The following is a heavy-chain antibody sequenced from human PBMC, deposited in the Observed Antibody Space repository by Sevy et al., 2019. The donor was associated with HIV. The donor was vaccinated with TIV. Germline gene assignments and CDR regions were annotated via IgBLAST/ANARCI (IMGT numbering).Heavy chain of an antibody. CDR1: GFTFSSYS. CDR3: ARAGNRPYFDY. J-gene: IGHJ4*02. CDR2: ISGLSNYI. V-gene: IGHV3-21*01. Sequence: GGSLRLSCAASGFTFSSYSIHWVRQAPGKGLEWVSSISGLSNYIYYSDSMKGRFSISRDNAKNSLYLHMNSLRAEDTAVYYCARAGNRPYFDYWGQGTLVTVSS.